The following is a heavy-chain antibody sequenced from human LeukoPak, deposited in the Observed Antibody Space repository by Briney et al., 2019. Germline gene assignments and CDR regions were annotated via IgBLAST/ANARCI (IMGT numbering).Heavy chain of an antibody. Sequence: GASVKVSCKASGYTFTSYGISWVRQAPGQGLEWMGWINPNSGGTNYAQKFQGRVTMTRDTSISTAYMELSRLRSDDTAVYYCARDASLRALDYWGQGTLVTVSS. J-gene: IGHJ4*02. CDR3: ARDASLRALDY. V-gene: IGHV1-2*02. CDR1: GYTFTSYG. CDR2: INPNSGGT.